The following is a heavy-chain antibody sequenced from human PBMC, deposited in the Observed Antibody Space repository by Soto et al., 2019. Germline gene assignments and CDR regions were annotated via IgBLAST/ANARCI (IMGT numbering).Heavy chain of an antibody. V-gene: IGHV3-33*01. D-gene: IGHD6-6*01. CDR3: ARNNSSSSDYYYGMDV. CDR2: IWYDGSNK. Sequence: GGSLRLSCAASGFTFSSYGMHWVRQAPGKGLEWVAVIWYDGSNKYYADSVKGRFTISRDNSKNTLYLQMNSLRAEDTAVYYCARNNSSSSDYYYGMDVWGQGTTVTVSS. J-gene: IGHJ6*02. CDR1: GFTFSSYG.